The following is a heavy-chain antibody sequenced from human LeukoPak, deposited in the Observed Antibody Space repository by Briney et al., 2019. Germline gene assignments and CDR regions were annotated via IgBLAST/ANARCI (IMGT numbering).Heavy chain of an antibody. CDR2: ISGSGGST. CDR3: AKAAGYSYGYAY. Sequence: GGSLRLSCAAAGFTFSSYAMSWVRQAPGKGLEWVSAISGSGGSTYYADSVRGRFTISRDNSKNTLYLQMNSLRAEDTAVYYCAKAAGYSYGYAYWGQGTLVTVSS. J-gene: IGHJ4*02. CDR1: GFTFSSYA. V-gene: IGHV3-23*01. D-gene: IGHD5-18*01.